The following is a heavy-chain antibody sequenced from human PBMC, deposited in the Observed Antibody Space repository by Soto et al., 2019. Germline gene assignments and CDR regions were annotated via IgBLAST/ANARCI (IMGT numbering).Heavy chain of an antibody. V-gene: IGHV5-51*01. CDR1: GYSFTSYW. CDR3: ARHTRGGSGSYYNVANAFDI. D-gene: IGHD3-10*01. CDR2: IYPGDSDT. Sequence: GESLKISCKGSGYSFTSYWIGWVRQMPGKGLEWMGIIYPGDSDTRYSPSFQGQVTISADKSISTAYLQWSSLKASDTAMYYCARHTRGGSGSYYNVANAFDIWGQATMVTVSS. J-gene: IGHJ3*02.